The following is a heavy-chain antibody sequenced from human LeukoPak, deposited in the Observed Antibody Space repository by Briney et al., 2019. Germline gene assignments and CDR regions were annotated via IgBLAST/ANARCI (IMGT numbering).Heavy chain of an antibody. Sequence: GASVKVSCKASGYTFTGYYMHWVRQAPGQGLEWMGWINPNSGGTNYAQKFQGRVTMTRDTSTSTAYMELSRLRSDDTAVYYCARLFSSGWHFDYWGQGTLVAVSS. V-gene: IGHV1-2*02. D-gene: IGHD6-19*01. CDR3: ARLFSSGWHFDY. J-gene: IGHJ4*02. CDR2: INPNSGGT. CDR1: GYTFTGYY.